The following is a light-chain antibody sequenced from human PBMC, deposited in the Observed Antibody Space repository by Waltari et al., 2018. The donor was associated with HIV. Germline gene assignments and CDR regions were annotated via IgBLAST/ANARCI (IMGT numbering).Light chain of an antibody. CDR3: QQYGGSPGFT. V-gene: IGKV3-20*01. CDR2: GAS. J-gene: IGKJ3*01. Sequence: EHVLTLSPVILSVSPGERVTLSCRASQSVLSNYLAWYQQKPGQAPRLLIFGASSRATGIPDRCIGSGSGTDFTLTISRLEPEDFAVYYCQQYGGSPGFTFGPGTKVDIK. CDR1: QSVLSNY.